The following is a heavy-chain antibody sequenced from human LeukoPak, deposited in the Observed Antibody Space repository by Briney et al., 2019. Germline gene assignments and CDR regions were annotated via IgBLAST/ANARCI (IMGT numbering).Heavy chain of an antibody. J-gene: IGHJ1*01. D-gene: IGHD1-26*01. CDR2: ISSSSSTI. CDR1: GFTFRSYS. CDR3: ARVRRIVGARLEYFQH. Sequence: GSRSLSGAASGFTFRSYSMNWVRQAPGKGLEWVAYISSSSSTIYYADSVKGRFTMSRDNAKNSLYLQMSSLRAEDTAVYYCARVRRIVGARLEYFQHWGQGTLVTVSS. V-gene: IGHV3-48*04.